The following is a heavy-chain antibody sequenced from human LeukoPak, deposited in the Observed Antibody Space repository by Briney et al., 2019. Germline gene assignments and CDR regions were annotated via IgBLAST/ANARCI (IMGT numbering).Heavy chain of an antibody. J-gene: IGHJ4*02. V-gene: IGHV4-38-2*02. CDR1: GYSISSGYY. Sequence: SETLSLTCTVSGYSISSGYYWGWIRPPPGKGLEWIGSIYHSGSTYYNPSLKSRVTISVDTSKNQFSLKLSSVTAADTAVYYCARGGIAVAGNFDYRGQGTLVTVSS. CDR2: IYHSGST. CDR3: ARGGIAVAGNFDY. D-gene: IGHD6-19*01.